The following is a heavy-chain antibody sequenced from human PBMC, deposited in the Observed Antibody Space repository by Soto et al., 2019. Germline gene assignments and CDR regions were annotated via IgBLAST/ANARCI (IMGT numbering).Heavy chain of an antibody. J-gene: IGHJ6*02. D-gene: IGHD2-2*01. Sequence: PGESLKISCKGSGYSFTSYWIGWVRQMPGKGLEWMGIINPGDSHTRYSPSFQGQVTISADKSINTAYVQWSGLKAPDTAIYYCARLGLTKYCRSSTCYSMDVWGQGTTVTV. V-gene: IGHV5-51*01. CDR2: INPGDSHT. CDR3: ARLGLTKYCRSSTCYSMDV. CDR1: GYSFTSYW.